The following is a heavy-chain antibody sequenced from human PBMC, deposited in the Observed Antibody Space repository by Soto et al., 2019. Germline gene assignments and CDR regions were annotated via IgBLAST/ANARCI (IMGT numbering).Heavy chain of an antibody. V-gene: IGHV6-1*01. J-gene: IGHJ6*02. D-gene: IGHD6-19*01. CDR1: GDSVSSNIAS. Sequence: SQTLSLTCAISGDSVSSNIASGNWARQAPSRGLEWLGRTYYWSKWSNDYAVSVKSRITMSPATSKNKYSLKLNSVTHEDRAVYYCARGESIAVAGDYYYYGMDVWGQGTTVTVSS. CDR3: ARGESIAVAGDYYYYGMDV. CDR2: TYYWSKWSN.